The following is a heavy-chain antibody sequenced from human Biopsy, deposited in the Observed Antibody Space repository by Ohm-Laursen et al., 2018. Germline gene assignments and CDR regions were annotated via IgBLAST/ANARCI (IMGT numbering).Heavy chain of an antibody. CDR2: INPMFGTA. D-gene: IGHD3-3*01. Sequence: SSVKVSCKASGATFSNYAINWLRQASGQGLEWMGGINPMFGTAKYAQRFQGRVTITADKSTSTADMELSSLRSDDTAVYYCARSFGVVINFEHNWFDPWGQGTLVTVSS. J-gene: IGHJ5*02. CDR3: ARSFGVVINFEHNWFDP. V-gene: IGHV1-69*06. CDR1: GATFSNYA.